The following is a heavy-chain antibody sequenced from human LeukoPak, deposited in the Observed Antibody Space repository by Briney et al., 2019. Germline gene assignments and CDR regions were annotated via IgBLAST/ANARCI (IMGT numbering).Heavy chain of an antibody. D-gene: IGHD6-13*01. CDR1: GFTFSSYA. Sequence: GGSLRLSCAASGFTFSSYAMSWVRQAPGKGLEWVSAISGSGGSTYYADSVKGRFTISRDNSKNTLYLQMNSLRAEDTAVYYCAKDYLGGNSSSWYEWGQGTLVTVSS. V-gene: IGHV3-23*01. J-gene: IGHJ4*02. CDR3: AKDYLGGNSSSWYE. CDR2: ISGSGGST.